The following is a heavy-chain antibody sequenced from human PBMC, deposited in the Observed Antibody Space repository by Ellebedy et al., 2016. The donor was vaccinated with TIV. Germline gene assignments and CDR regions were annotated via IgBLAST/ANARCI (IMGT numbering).Heavy chain of an antibody. J-gene: IGHJ4*02. CDR3: AKDRHYYDSSGYSDY. Sequence: GESLKISXAASGFTFSSYGMHWVRQAPGKGLEWVAVISYDGSNKYYADSVKGRFTISRDNSKNTLYLQMNSLRAEDTAVYYCAKDRHYYDSSGYSDYWGQGTLVTVSS. CDR1: GFTFSSYG. CDR2: ISYDGSNK. D-gene: IGHD3-22*01. V-gene: IGHV3-30*18.